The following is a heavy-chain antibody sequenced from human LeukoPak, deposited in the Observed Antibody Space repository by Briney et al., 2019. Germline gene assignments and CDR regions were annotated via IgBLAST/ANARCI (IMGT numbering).Heavy chain of an antibody. CDR2: IYDSGST. J-gene: IGHJ4*02. Sequence: SETLSLTCTVSGGSIRSSYYYWGWIRQPPGKGLEWIGSIYDSGSTYYNPSLKSRVTISVDTSKNQFSLKLNSVTAADTAVYYCATHSLYYDSSGKIFWGQGTLVTVSS. D-gene: IGHD3-22*01. CDR3: ATHSLYYDSSGKIF. V-gene: IGHV4-39*01. CDR1: GGSIRSSYYY.